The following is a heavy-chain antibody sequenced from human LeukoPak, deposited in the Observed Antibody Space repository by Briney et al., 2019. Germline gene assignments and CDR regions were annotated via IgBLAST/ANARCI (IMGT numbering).Heavy chain of an antibody. CDR3: ARVLNPGYSSSIDY. J-gene: IGHJ4*02. D-gene: IGHD6-6*01. CDR2: INPNSGGT. V-gene: IGHV1-2*06. CDR1: GYTFTGYY. Sequence: ASVKVSCKASGYTFTGYYMHWVRQAPGRGLEWMGRINPNSGGTNYAQKFQGRVTMTRDTSISTAYMELSRLRSDDTAVYYCARVLNPGYSSSIDYWGQGTLVTVSS.